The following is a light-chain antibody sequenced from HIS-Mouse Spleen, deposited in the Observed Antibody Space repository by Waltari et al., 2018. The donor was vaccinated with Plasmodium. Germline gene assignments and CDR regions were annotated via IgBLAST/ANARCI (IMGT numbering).Light chain of an antibody. V-gene: IGLV2-23*01. CDR1: RSAVGSYNL. J-gene: IGLJ1*01. Sequence: QSALTQPASVSGSPGQSITISCTGTRSAVGSYNLVSWYQQHPGKAPKPMIYEGSKRPSGVSNRFSGSKSGNTASLTISGLQAEDEADYYCCSYAGSSTYVFGTGTKVTVL. CDR3: CSYAGSSTYV. CDR2: EGS.